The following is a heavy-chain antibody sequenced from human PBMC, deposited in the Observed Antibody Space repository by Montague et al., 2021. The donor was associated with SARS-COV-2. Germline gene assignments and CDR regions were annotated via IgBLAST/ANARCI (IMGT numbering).Heavy chain of an antibody. V-gene: IGHV4-39*01. J-gene: IGHJ6*03. CDR2: HHYSGSY. Sequence: SETLSLTCTVSGGSISGSNYYWGWIPQPPGKVLEWIGTHHYSGSYNYKLSIQSSITTSLDTSKNQFSLKLTPVTAAETAVYYRARGDFGVVILPYYYYYMDVWGKGTTVTVSS. CDR1: GGSISGSNYY. CDR3: ARGDFGVVILPYYYYYMDV. D-gene: IGHD3-3*01.